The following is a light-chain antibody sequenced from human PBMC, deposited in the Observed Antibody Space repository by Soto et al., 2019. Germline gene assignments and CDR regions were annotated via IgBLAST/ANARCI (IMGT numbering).Light chain of an antibody. CDR3: QHYGRSPST. CDR2: GAS. Sequence: DIVMTQSPDSLAVSLGERATINCESSQSVLYSSNNKNYLAWYQQKPGQAPRLLIYGASSRATGIPDRFSGSGSGTDFTLTISRLEPEDFAVYYCQHYGRSPSTFGGGNKVDI. J-gene: IGKJ4*01. CDR1: QSVLYSSNNKNY. V-gene: IGKV4-1*01.